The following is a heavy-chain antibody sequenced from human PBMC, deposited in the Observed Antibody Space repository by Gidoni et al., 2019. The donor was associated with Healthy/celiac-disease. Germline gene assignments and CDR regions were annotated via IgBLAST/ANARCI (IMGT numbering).Heavy chain of an antibody. CDR1: GFTVSSNY. J-gene: IGHJ4*02. D-gene: IGHD2-2*01. CDR2: IYSGGST. V-gene: IGHV3-66*02. CDR3: ARAATDIVVVPATGYLDY. Sequence: EVQLVESGGGLVQPGGSLRLSCAASGFTVSSNYMSWVRQAPGKGLEWVSVIYSGGSTYYADSVKGRFTISRDNSKNTLYLQMNSLRAEDTAVYYCARAATDIVVVPATGYLDYWGQGTLVTVSS.